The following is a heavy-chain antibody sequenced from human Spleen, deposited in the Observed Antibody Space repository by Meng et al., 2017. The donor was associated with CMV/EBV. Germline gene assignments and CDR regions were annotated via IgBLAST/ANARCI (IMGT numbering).Heavy chain of an antibody. Sequence: SVKVSCKASGYTFTIYYMHWMRQAPGQGLEWMGGIIPILTISNYAQKFQGRVTISADRSTSTAYMELSSLRSEDTGLYYCARGRDAYNMNYFVFWGQGTLVTVSS. CDR2: IIPILTIS. CDR3: ARGRDAYNMNYFVF. J-gene: IGHJ4*02. V-gene: IGHV1-69*10. CDR1: GYTFTIYY. D-gene: IGHD5-24*01.